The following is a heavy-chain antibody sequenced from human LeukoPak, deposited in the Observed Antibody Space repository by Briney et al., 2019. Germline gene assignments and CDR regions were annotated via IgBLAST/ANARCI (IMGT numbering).Heavy chain of an antibody. V-gene: IGHV2-5*01. CDR1: GGSISSGSYF. D-gene: IGHD3-9*01. CDR3: AHLILTGYRDFDY. CDR2: IYWNDDK. J-gene: IGHJ4*02. Sequence: TLSLTCSVSGGSISSGSYFWTWIRQPPGKALEWLGIIYWNDDKPYSPSLKSRLTITKDTSKNQVVLTMTDMDPVDTATYYCAHLILTGYRDFDYWGQGTLVTVSS.